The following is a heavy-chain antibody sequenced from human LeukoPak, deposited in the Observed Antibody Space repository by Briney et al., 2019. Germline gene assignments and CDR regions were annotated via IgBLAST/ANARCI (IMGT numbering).Heavy chain of an antibody. CDR3: ATVRYYDTPGDSDYFDY. D-gene: IGHD3-22*01. CDR2: FDPDTVET. Sequence: RASVKVSCRVSGYTLTALSMHWVRQAPGKGLEWMGGFDPDTVETIYAQKFQGRVTMTEDTSTDTAYMDLSSLRSEDTAVYYCATVRYYDTPGDSDYFDYWGQGTLVTVSS. J-gene: IGHJ4*02. V-gene: IGHV1-24*01. CDR1: GYTLTALS.